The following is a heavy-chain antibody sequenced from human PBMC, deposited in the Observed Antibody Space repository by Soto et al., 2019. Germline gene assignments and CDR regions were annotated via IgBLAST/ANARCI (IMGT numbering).Heavy chain of an antibody. J-gene: IGHJ6*02. D-gene: IGHD5-18*01. CDR1: GYTFTSYY. CDR2: FNPTGDTA. CDR3: ARGGRIVDTGIGYYYYHAMDV. V-gene: IGHV1-46*01. Sequence: ASVKVSCKASGYTFTSYYIHWVRQAPGQGLGWMGIFNPTGDTASYAQKLQGRVTMTRDTSTGTAYMELGSLRSEDTAVYYCARGGRIVDTGIGYYYYHAMDVWGQGTTVTVSS.